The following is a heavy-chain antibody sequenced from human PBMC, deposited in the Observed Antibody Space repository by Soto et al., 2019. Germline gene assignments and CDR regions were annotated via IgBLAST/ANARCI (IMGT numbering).Heavy chain of an antibody. V-gene: IGHV3-23*01. J-gene: IGHJ6*02. CDR3: AKRLGPWVPINYDFWSGSYYGMDV. CDR1: GFTFGSYA. D-gene: IGHD3-3*01. CDR2: ISGSGGST. Sequence: HPGGSLRLSCAASGFTFGSYAMSWVRQAPGKGLEWVSAISGSGGSTYYADSVKGRFTISRDNSKNTLDLQMNSLRAEDTAVYYCAKRLGPWVPINYDFWSGSYYGMDVWGQGTTVTVSS.